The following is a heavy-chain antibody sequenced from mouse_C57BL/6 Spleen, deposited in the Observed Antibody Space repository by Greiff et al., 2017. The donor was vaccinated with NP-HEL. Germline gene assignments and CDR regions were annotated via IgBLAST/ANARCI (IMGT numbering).Heavy chain of an antibody. Sequence: QVQLQQSGPELVKPGASVKISCKASGYAFSSSWMNWVKQRPGKGLEWIGRIYPGDGDTNYNGKFKGKATLTADKSSSTAYMQLSSLTSEDSAVYFCARGTTLGYWGQGTTLTVSS. V-gene: IGHV1-82*01. D-gene: IGHD1-1*01. CDR1: GYAFSSSW. J-gene: IGHJ2*01. CDR2: IYPGDGDT. CDR3: ARGTTLGY.